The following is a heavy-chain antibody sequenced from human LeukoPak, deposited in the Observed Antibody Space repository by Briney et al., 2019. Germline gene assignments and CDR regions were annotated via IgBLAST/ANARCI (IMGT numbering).Heavy chain of an antibody. J-gene: IGHJ4*02. Sequence: VGSLRLSCAASGFTFSSYWMHWVRQAPGKGLVWVSRINSDGSSTSYADSVKGRFTISRDNAKNTLYLQMNSLRAEDTAVYYCAGVQFWSGSYFDYWGQGTLVTVSS. CDR3: AGVQFWSGSYFDY. CDR1: GFTFSSYW. V-gene: IGHV3-74*01. CDR2: INSDGSST. D-gene: IGHD3-3*02.